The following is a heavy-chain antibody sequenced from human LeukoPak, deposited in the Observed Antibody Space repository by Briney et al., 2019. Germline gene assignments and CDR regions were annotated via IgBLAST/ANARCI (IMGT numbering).Heavy chain of an antibody. CDR1: GGTFSSYA. D-gene: IGHD2-15*01. Sequence: ASVKVSCKASGGTFSSYAISWVRQAPGQGLEWMGGIIPIFGTANYAQKFQGRVTITADESTSTAYMELSSLRSEDTAVYYCARVSGAPHDAFDIWGQGTMVTVSS. J-gene: IGHJ3*02. CDR3: ARVSGAPHDAFDI. CDR2: IIPIFGTA. V-gene: IGHV1-69*13.